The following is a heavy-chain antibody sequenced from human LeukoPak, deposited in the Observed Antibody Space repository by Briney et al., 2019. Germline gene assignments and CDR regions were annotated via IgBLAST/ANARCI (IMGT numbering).Heavy chain of an antibody. CDR3: ARDENCSGGNCYFI. D-gene: IGHD2-15*01. CDR1: GFTFSSYA. Sequence: GGSLRLSCAASGFTFSSYAMSWVRQAPGKGLEWVSAISGSGGSTYYADPVKGRFTISRDNSKNTLYLQMNSLRAEDTAVYYCARDENCSGGNCYFIWGQGTQVTVSS. CDR2: ISGSGGST. V-gene: IGHV3-23*01. J-gene: IGHJ4*02.